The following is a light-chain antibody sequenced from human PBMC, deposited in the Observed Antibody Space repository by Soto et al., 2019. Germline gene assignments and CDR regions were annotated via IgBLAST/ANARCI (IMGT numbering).Light chain of an antibody. J-gene: IGLJ2*01. Sequence: SYELTQPPSVSVAPGKTAIITCGGNDIETKSVHWYQQKAGQAPVLVMSFDSDRPSGIPERFSGSNSGNTASLTITRAEAGDEADYYCQVWDRPTDLVFGGGTKLTV. CDR1: DIETKS. CDR2: FDS. CDR3: QVWDRPTDLV. V-gene: IGLV3-21*01.